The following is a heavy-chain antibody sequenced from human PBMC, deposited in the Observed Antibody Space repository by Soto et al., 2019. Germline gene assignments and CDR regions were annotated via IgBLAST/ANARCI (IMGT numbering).Heavy chain of an antibody. CDR3: ASRYFDSWTGHYPGVSYFDF. D-gene: IGHD3-9*01. CDR2: MYHSGNT. CDR1: GGSIISSNHY. V-gene: IGHV4-39*01. Sequence: PSETLSLTCTVSGGSIISSNHYWAWIRQPPGEGLEWIGSMYHSGNTYYNPSLNSRVTISVDTSKNQFSLKLSSVTAADTALYFCASRYFDSWTGHYPGVSYFDFWGQGALVTV. J-gene: IGHJ4*02.